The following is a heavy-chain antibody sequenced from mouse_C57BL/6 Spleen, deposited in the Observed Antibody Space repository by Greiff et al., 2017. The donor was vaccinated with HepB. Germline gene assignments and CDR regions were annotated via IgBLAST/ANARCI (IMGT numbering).Heavy chain of an antibody. D-gene: IGHD1-1*01. CDR2: IHPNSGST. CDR1: GYTFTSYW. J-gene: IGHJ1*03. Sequence: QVQLQQPGAELVKPGASVKLSCKASGYTFTSYWMHWVKQRPGQGLEWIGMIHPNSGSTNYNEKFKSKATLTVDKSSSTAYMQLSSLTSEDSAVYYCARSPLDYGSSYWYFDVWGTGTTVTVSS. CDR3: ARSPLDYGSSYWYFDV. V-gene: IGHV1-64*01.